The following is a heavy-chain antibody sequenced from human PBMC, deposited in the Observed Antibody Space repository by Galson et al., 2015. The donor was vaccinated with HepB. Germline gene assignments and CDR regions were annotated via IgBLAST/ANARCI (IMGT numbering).Heavy chain of an antibody. V-gene: IGHV3-30*18. Sequence: SLRLSCAASGFTFSSYGMHWVRQAPGKGLEWVAVISFDGNNEYYADSVKGRFTISRDNSKNTVYLQMNSLRAEDTSVYYCAKDKVGYFDYWGQGTLVTVSS. D-gene: IGHD1-26*01. CDR1: GFTFSSYG. J-gene: IGHJ4*02. CDR2: ISFDGNNE. CDR3: AKDKVGYFDY.